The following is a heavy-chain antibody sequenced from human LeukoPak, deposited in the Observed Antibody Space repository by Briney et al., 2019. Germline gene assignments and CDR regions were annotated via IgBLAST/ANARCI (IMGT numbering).Heavy chain of an antibody. D-gene: IGHD1-20*01. CDR3: ARHSNWNGGVDWFDP. CDR1: GGSISSYY. V-gene: IGHV4-59*08. J-gene: IGHJ5*02. CDR2: IYYSGST. Sequence: PSETLSLTCTVSGGSISSYYWSWIRQPPGKGLEWIGYIYYSGSTNYNPSLKSRVTISIDTSKNQLSLNLNSVTAADTAVYYCARHSNWNGGVDWFDPWGQGTQVTVSS.